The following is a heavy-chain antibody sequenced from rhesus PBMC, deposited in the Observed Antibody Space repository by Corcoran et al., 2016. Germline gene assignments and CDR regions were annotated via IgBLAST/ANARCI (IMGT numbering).Heavy chain of an antibody. CDR3: TPPLITGTLRASDY. V-gene: IGHV3S5*01. J-gene: IGHJ4*01. Sequence: EVQLVETGGGLVQPGGSLKLSCAASGFTFSSYGMSWVRQAPGKGLECVSAINSGGGSIYYADTVKGRFTISRDNGKNSLSLQMNNLKTEDTAVYYCTPPLITGTLRASDYWGQGVLVTVSS. CDR2: INSGGGSI. D-gene: IGHD1-26*01. CDR1: GFTFSSYG.